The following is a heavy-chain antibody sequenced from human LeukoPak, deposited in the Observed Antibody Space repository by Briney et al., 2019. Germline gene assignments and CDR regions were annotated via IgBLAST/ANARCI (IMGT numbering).Heavy chain of an antibody. J-gene: IGHJ4*02. CDR2: IYSGGST. D-gene: IGHD3-10*01. CDR1: GFTVSSNY. Sequence: GGSLRLSCAASGFTVSSNYMSWVRQAPGKGLEWVSVIYSGGSTYYADSVKGRFTISRDNSKNTLYLQMNNLRAEDTAVYYCTKSTMASGAADYWGQGTLVTVSS. CDR3: TKSTMASGAADY. V-gene: IGHV3-53*01.